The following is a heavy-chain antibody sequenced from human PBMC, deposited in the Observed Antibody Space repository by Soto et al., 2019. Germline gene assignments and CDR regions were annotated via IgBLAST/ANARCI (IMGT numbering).Heavy chain of an antibody. CDR2: VSYSGTT. D-gene: IGHD1-26*01. CDR1: GDSISSNGYH. V-gene: IGHV4-39*01. J-gene: IGHJ5*02. CDR3: ARHSSPYSYSDWFDP. Sequence: QLQLQESGPGLVKPSETLSLTCTVSGDSISSNGYHWGWIRQPPGKGLEWIASVSYSGTTYYYPSLKSRVTISVDPSKNQFSLKLSSVTAADTAVYYCARHSSPYSYSDWFDPWGQGTLVTVSS.